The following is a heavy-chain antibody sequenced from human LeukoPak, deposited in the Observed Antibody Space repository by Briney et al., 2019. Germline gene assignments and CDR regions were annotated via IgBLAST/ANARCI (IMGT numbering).Heavy chain of an antibody. CDR1: GFTFSNYW. Sequence: GGSLRLSCVDSGFTFSNYWMSWFRQTPRKGLEWVANINRDGREKYYVDSVKGRLTISRDNAKNSLYLQMNSLRAEDTALYYCARHDRGSADSSYWGQGTLVTVSA. J-gene: IGHJ4*02. CDR2: INRDGREK. V-gene: IGHV3-7*01. CDR3: ARHDRGSADSSY. D-gene: IGHD2-2*01.